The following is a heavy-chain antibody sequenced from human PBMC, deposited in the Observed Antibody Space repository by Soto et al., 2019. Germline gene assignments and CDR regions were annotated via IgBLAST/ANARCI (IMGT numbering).Heavy chain of an antibody. V-gene: IGHV1-69*08. CDR2: IFPILDTA. D-gene: IGHD3-10*01. CDR3: AIKGNYGLDY. CDR1: GGTFSSYS. Sequence: ASVKVSCKASGGTFSSYSLSWVRQAPGQGLEWMGRIFPILDTANYAQKFQGRVTITADKSTSTAYMELSSLRSEDTAVYYCAIKGNYGLDYWGQGTLVTVSS. J-gene: IGHJ4*02.